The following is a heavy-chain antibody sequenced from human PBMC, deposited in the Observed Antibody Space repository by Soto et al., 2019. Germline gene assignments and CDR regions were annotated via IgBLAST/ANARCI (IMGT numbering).Heavy chain of an antibody. Sequence: QVQLVQSAAEVKKPGSSVKVSCQASGSTFSSYTVSWVRHAPGQGLEWMGRIIPVLGVTNYAPKFKGRVTISADKSKTTAYMELSSLRSGDTAVYYCARRRYCGADCYSKYYYGMDVWGQGTTVTVSS. D-gene: IGHD2-21*02. CDR1: GSTFSSYT. J-gene: IGHJ6*02. V-gene: IGHV1-69*02. CDR2: IIPVLGVT. CDR3: ARRRYCGADCYSKYYYGMDV.